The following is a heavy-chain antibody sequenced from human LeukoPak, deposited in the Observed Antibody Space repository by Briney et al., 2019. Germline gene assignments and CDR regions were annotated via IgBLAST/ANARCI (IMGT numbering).Heavy chain of an antibody. CDR3: ARLVTGTTVINSGWFDP. CDR2: IYSGGNT. V-gene: IGHV3-66*04. CDR1: GLTVSSNY. J-gene: IGHJ5*02. D-gene: IGHD4-23*01. Sequence: GGSLRLSCAASGLTVSSNYMTWVRQAPGKGLEWASVIYSGGNTYYADSVKGRFSISRDNSKNTVYLQMNSLRVEDTAVYYCARLVTGTTVINSGWFDPWGQGTLVTASS.